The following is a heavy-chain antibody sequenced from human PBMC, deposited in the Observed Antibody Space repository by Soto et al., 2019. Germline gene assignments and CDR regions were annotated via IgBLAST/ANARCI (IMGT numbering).Heavy chain of an antibody. J-gene: IGHJ5*02. CDR2: IIPIFGTA. CDR1: GGTFSSYA. D-gene: IGHD4-17*01. CDR3: ARDKSDYREDGVGFDP. Sequence: QVQLVQSGAEVKKPGSSVKVSCKASGGTFSSYAISWVRQAPGQGLEWMGGIIPIFGTANYAQKFQGRVTITADESTSTAYMELGSLRSEDTAVYYCARDKSDYREDGVGFDPWGQGTLVTVSS. V-gene: IGHV1-69*12.